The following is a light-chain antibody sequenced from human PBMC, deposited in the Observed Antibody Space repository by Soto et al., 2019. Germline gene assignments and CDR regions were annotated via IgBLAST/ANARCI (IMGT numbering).Light chain of an antibody. V-gene: IGKV3-20*01. CDR1: QSVSSTY. CDR2: GAF. CDR3: QQYGSSPPWT. J-gene: IGKJ1*01. Sequence: EIVLTQSPGTLSLSPGERATLSCRASQSVSSTYLAWYQQKPGQAPRLLIYGAFSRATGIPDRFSGSGSGTDFTLTISRLEPEDFAVYYCQQYGSSPPWTLGQGTKVDIK.